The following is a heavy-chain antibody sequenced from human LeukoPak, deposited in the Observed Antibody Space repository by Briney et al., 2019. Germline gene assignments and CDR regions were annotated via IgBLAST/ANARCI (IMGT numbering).Heavy chain of an antibody. D-gene: IGHD4-11*01. CDR2: IWYGGSNK. V-gene: IGHV3-30*02. CDR3: AKEDYSSSFDY. J-gene: IGHJ4*02. CDR1: GFTFSSYA. Sequence: GGSLRLSCAASGFTFSSYAMHWVRQAPGKGLEWVAVIWYGGSNKYYADSVKGRFTISRDNSKNTLYLQMNSLRAEDTAVYYCAKEDYSSSFDYWGQGTLVTVSS.